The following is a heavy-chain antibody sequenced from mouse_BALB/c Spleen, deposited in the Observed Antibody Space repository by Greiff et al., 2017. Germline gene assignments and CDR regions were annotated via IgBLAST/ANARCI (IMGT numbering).Heavy chain of an antibody. CDR1: GFTFSSYG. J-gene: IGHJ3*01. Sequence: EVMLVESGGGLVQPGGSLKLSCAASGFTFSSYGMSWVRQTPDKRLELVATINSNGGSTYYPDSVKGRFTISRDNAKNTLYLQMSSLKSEDTAMYYCARVDGNYFFAYWGQGTLVTVSA. D-gene: IGHD2-1*01. CDR2: INSNGGST. V-gene: IGHV5-6-3*01. CDR3: ARVDGNYFFAY.